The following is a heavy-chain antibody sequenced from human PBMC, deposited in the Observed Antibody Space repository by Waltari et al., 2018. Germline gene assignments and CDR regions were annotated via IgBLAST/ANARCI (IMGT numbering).Heavy chain of an antibody. Sequence: QLQLQESGPGLVKPSESLSLTCTVAGGSISRSGSFWGWLRQPPGKELEWIGSVYYDGTAYYSPSLGGRATVSVDTSKNQFSLRLSSVTAADTAVYHCARQVGGQKYYFDYWGQGTLVTVSS. CDR2: VYYDGTA. CDR1: GGSISRSGSF. CDR3: ARQVGGQKYYFDY. V-gene: IGHV4-39*01. D-gene: IGHD3-16*01. J-gene: IGHJ4*02.